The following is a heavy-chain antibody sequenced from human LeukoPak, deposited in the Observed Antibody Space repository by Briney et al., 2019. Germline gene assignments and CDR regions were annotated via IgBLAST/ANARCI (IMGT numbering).Heavy chain of an antibody. V-gene: IGHV3-30*02. D-gene: IGHD6-19*01. Sequence: GGSLRLSCAASGFTFSSYGMHWVRQAPGKGLEWVAFIRYDGSNKYYADSVKGRFTISRDNSKKTLYLQMKSLRAEDTAVYYCAKGPNSSGRYYFDYWGQGTLVTVSS. CDR2: IRYDGSNK. CDR1: GFTFSSYG. J-gene: IGHJ4*02. CDR3: AKGPNSSGRYYFDY.